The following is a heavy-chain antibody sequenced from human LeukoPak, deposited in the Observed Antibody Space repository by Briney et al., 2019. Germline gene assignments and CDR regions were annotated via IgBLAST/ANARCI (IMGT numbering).Heavy chain of an antibody. D-gene: IGHD3-10*01. V-gene: IGHV1-2*02. Sequence: GASVKVSCKASGYTFTGYYIHWVRQAPGQGLEWMGLINPNSGGTNHAQKFQGRVTMTRDTSISTAYMELSSLRSDDTAVYYCARDLEGYHYGSGNYPQWGQGTLVTVSS. CDR1: GYTFTGYY. CDR2: INPNSGGT. J-gene: IGHJ4*02. CDR3: ARDLEGYHYGSGNYPQ.